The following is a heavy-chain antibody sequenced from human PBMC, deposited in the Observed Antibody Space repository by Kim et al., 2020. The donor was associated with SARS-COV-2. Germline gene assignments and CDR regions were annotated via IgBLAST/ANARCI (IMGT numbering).Heavy chain of an antibody. V-gene: IGHV3-21*01. CDR1: GFTFSSYS. D-gene: IGHD1-26*01. CDR3: ARDNMVYSGSYWERYYVDY. Sequence: GGSLRLSCAASGFTFSSYSMNWVRQAPGKGLEWVSSISSSSSYIYHADSVKGRFTISRDNAKNSLYLQMNSLRAEDTAVYYCARDNMVYSGSYWERYYVDYWGQGTLGTVSS. CDR2: ISSSSSYI. J-gene: IGHJ4*02.